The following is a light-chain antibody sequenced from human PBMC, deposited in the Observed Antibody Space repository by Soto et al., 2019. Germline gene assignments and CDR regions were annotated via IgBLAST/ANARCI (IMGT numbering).Light chain of an antibody. Sequence: EIVMTQSPATLSVSPGERVTLSCRASQSVSTTLAWYQQKPGRAPRLLIYEASTRATGIPARFSGSGSGTEFTLTISSLQSEDSALYYCQQYNNWPSAFGGGTKVDIK. CDR1: QSVSTT. CDR2: EAS. J-gene: IGKJ4*01. V-gene: IGKV3-15*01. CDR3: QQYNNWPSA.